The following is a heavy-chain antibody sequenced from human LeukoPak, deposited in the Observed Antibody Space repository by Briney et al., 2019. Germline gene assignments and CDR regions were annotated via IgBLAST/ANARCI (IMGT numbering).Heavy chain of an antibody. D-gene: IGHD3-16*01. J-gene: IGHJ4*02. CDR3: AKEIGGGWGGDLDY. CDR1: GFTFSSYG. CDR2: ISYDGSNK. V-gene: IGHV3-30*18. Sequence: PGRSLRLSCAASGFTFSSYGMHWVRQAPGKGLEWVAAISYDGSNKYYADSVKGRFTISRDNSKNTLYLQMNSLRAEDTAVYYCAKEIGGGWGGDLDYWGQGTLVTVSS.